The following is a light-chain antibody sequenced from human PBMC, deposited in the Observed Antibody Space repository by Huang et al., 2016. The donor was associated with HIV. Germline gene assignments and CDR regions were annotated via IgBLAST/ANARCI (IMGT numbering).Light chain of an antibody. Sequence: EIVLTQSPGTLSLSPGERATLACRANQSITNSYLAWDQQKPGQAPRLLIYGASSRATGIPDRFSGSGSGTDFTLAISRLEPEDFAMYYCQQYGSSPRTFGQGTKVEIK. V-gene: IGKV3-20*01. CDR1: QSITNSY. J-gene: IGKJ1*01. CDR3: QQYGSSPRT. CDR2: GAS.